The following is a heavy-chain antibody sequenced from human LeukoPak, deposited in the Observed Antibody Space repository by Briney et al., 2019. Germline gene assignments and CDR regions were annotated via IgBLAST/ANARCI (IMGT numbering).Heavy chain of an antibody. CDR3: ARGLPKRGAFLTGYYYFDY. J-gene: IGHJ4*02. CDR2: IYYSGSP. Sequence: KPSETLSLTCTVSGGSVSSSSYYWGWIRQPPGKGLEWIGSIYYSGSPYYNPSLKSRVTISVDTSKNQFSLKLSSVTAADTAVYYCARGLPKRGAFLTGYYYFDYWGQGTLVTVSS. CDR1: GGSVSSSSYY. D-gene: IGHD3-9*01. V-gene: IGHV4-39*07.